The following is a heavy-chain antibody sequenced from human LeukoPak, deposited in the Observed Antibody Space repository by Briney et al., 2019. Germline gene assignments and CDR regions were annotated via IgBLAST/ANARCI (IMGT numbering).Heavy chain of an antibody. CDR3: AKDMGYCSSATCYGLDY. CDR2: VSGGGGTT. Sequence: PGGSLRLSCAASGFTFSSYEMNWVRRAPGKGLEWVSTVSGGGGTTYYADSVKGRFTISRDNSKNTLFLQMNSLRAEDTAIYYCAKDMGYCSSATCYGLDYWGQGTLVTVSS. V-gene: IGHV3-23*01. CDR1: GFTFSSYE. D-gene: IGHD2-2*01. J-gene: IGHJ4*02.